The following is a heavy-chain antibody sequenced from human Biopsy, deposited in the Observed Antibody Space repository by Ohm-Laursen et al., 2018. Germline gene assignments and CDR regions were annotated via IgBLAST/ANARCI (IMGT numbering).Heavy chain of an antibody. D-gene: IGHD4-23*01. J-gene: IGHJ1*01. CDR1: GVSINGGRYY. V-gene: IGHV4-61*03. CDR2: ISHTGYT. Sequence: GTLSLTCSVSGVSINGGRYYWNCIRHHPGKGLEWIGHISHTGYTSYKSSLKSRVTISLDTSRKHFSLRLTSLAAADTAVYYCARGSNEYGGLYFPHWGQGTLVTVSS. CDR3: ARGSNEYGGLYFPH.